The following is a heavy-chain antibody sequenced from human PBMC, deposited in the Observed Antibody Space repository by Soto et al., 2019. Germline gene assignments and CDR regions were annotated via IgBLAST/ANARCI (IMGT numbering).Heavy chain of an antibody. CDR2: ISSSSSYI. J-gene: IGHJ6*03. D-gene: IGHD2-15*01. CDR1: GFTFSSYS. V-gene: IGHV3-21*01. Sequence: GSLRLSCAASGFTFSSYSMNWVRQAPGKGLEWVSSISSSSSYIYYADSVKGRFTISRDNAKNTLYLQMNSLRAEDTAVYYCARDYCSGGSCSPYYYYYYMDVWGKGTTVTVSS. CDR3: ARDYCSGGSCSPYYYYYYMDV.